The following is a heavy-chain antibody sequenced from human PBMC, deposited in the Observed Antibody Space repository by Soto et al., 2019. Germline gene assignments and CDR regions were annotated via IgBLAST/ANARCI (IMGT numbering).Heavy chain of an antibody. Sequence: QVQLVQSGAEVRQPASSVKVSCKTSGGTFSSYAISWVRQAPGQGLEWMGGIFPIVDTSTYAQKFQGRVTMTADESTSTVYMELSSLRSDDTAVYYCVRVVAIPGYPDNWGQGTLVTVSS. CDR1: GGTFSSYA. CDR2: IFPIVDTS. CDR3: VRVVAIPGYPDN. D-gene: IGHD5-12*01. V-gene: IGHV1-69*12. J-gene: IGHJ4*02.